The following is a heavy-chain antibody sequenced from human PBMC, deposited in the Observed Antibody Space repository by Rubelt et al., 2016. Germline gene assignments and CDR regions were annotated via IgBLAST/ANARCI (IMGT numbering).Heavy chain of an antibody. CDR3: AGVGSGSYSYNS. V-gene: IGHV3-66*01. Sequence: EVQLVESGGGLVQPGGSLRLSCAASGFTVSSNYMSWVRQAPGKGLEWVSVIYSGGSTYYADSVKGRITISRGNAKNSLYLQMDSREAEETAVDYLAGVGSGSYSYNSWGQGTLVTVSS. CDR2: IYSGGST. CDR1: GFTVSSNY. D-gene: IGHD1-26*01. J-gene: IGHJ4*02.